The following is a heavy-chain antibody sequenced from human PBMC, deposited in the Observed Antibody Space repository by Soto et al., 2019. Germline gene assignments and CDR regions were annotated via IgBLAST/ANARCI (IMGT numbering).Heavy chain of an antibody. Sequence: PGGSLRLSCQASGINFRMYEMHWVRKAPGKGLEWVSYISSSGLTTYYADFAEGRFTISRDNAEDSLYLHLNSLRVGDTAAYYVAPYGTRGDWRGLGTPVPACS. D-gene: IGHD3-10*01. CDR2: ISSSGLTT. CDR1: GINFRMYE. V-gene: IGHV3-48*03. J-gene: IGHJ4*01. CDR3: APYGTRGDW.